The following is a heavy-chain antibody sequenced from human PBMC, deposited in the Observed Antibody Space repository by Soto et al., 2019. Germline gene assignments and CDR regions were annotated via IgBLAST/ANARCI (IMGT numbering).Heavy chain of an antibody. V-gene: IGHV3-21*01. CDR2: ISSSSSYI. CDR3: ARGYYDFWSGYYAPRPYGMDV. CDR1: GFTFSSYS. J-gene: IGHJ6*02. D-gene: IGHD3-3*01. Sequence: GGSLRLSCAASGFTFSSYSMNWVRQAPGKGLEWVSSISSSSSYIYYADSVKGRFTISRDNAKNSLYLQMNSLRAEDTAVYYCARGYYDFWSGYYAPRPYGMDVWGQGTTVTV.